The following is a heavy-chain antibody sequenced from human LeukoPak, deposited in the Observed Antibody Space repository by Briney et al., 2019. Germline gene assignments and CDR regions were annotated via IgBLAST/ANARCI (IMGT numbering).Heavy chain of an antibody. CDR1: GGSFSGYY. J-gene: IGHJ4*02. CDR2: INHSGST. V-gene: IGHV4-34*01. CDR3: ASLSIAARRNY. Sequence: PSETLSLTCAVYGGSFSGYYWSWIRQPPGKGLEWIGEINHSGSTNYNPSLKSRVTISVDTSKNQFSLKLSSVTAADTAGYYCASLSIAARRNYWGQGTLVTVSS. D-gene: IGHD6-6*01.